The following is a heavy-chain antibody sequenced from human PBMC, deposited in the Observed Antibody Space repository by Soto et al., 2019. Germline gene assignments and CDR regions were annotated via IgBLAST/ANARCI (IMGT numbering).Heavy chain of an antibody. D-gene: IGHD1-26*01. CDR2: ISAYNGNT. CDR1: GYTFTSYG. Sequence: ASVKVSCKASGYTFTSYGISWMRQAPGQGLEWMGWISAYNGNTNYAQKLQGRVTMTTDTSTSTAYMELRSLRSDDTAVYYCAREVRGSYRYYFDYWGQGTLVTVSS. V-gene: IGHV1-18*01. CDR3: AREVRGSYRYYFDY. J-gene: IGHJ4*02.